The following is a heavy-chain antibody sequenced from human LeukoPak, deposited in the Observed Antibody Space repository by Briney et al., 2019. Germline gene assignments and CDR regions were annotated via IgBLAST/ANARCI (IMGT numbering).Heavy chain of an antibody. CDR3: ARAIRVVVTVAIYYFDY. CDR2: MNPNSGNT. V-gene: IGHV1-8*01. D-gene: IGHD2-21*02. J-gene: IGHJ4*02. Sequence: GASVKVSCKASGYTFTSYDINWVRQATGQGLEWMGWMNPNSGNTGYAQKFQGRVTMTRNTSISTAYMELSSLRSEDTAVYYCARAIRVVVTVAIYYFDYWGQGTLVTVSS. CDR1: GYTFTSYD.